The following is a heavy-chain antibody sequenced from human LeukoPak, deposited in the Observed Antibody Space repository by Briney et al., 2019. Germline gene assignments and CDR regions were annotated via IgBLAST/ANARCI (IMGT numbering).Heavy chain of an antibody. V-gene: IGHV4-34*01. CDR1: GGSFSGYY. D-gene: IGHD5-18*01. CDR3: ARGAPKEIQLWLRLRGVAFDI. Sequence: SETLSLTCAVYGGSFSGYYWSWIRQPPGKGLEWIGEINHSGSTNYNPSLKSRVTISVGTSKNQFSLKLNSVTAADTAVYYCARGAPKEIQLWLRLRGVAFDIWGQGTMVTVSS. CDR2: INHSGST. J-gene: IGHJ3*02.